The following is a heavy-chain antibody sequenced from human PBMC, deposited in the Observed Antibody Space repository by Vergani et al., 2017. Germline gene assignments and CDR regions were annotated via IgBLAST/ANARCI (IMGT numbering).Heavy chain of an antibody. D-gene: IGHD1-26*01. V-gene: IGHV3-23*01. J-gene: IGHJ4*02. Sequence: EVQLLESGGALVQPGGSLRLSCAASGFTFFNFAMGWVRQAPGKGLEWVSSISMSGDISYYADSVKGRFTISRDIAENSIYLEMNSLRVEDTAVYYCAREGVPRCCIVGAPDFWGQGTQVTVSS. CDR2: ISMSGDIS. CDR3: AREGVPRCCIVGAPDF. CDR1: GFTFFNFA.